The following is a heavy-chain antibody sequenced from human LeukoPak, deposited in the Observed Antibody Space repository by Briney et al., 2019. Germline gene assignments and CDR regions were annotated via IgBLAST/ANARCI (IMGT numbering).Heavy chain of an antibody. CDR3: ARGAVAGTNWYFDY. V-gene: IGHV3-72*01. Sequence: SLRLSCAASGFIFSDHYMDWVRQAPGRGLEWVTRIRNKVRVYTTEYAASVQGRFTISRDDSSNSLYLQMSSLKTEDTAVYFCARGAVAGTNWYFDYWGPGTLVAVSS. J-gene: IGHJ4*02. CDR2: IRNKVRVYTT. CDR1: GFIFSDHY. D-gene: IGHD6-19*01.